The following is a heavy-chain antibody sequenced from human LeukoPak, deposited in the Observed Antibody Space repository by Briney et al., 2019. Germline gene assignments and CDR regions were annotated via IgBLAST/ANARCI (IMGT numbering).Heavy chain of an antibody. J-gene: IGHJ4*02. CDR3: ARGHYDILTSYFFDY. CDR1: GGSISSYY. Sequence: PSETLSLTCTVSGGSISSYYWNWIRQPPGKGLEWIGYIYYSGSTNYNPSLRSRVTISVDTSKNQFSLKLSSVTAADTAVYYCARGHYDILTSYFFDYWGQGTLVTVSS. D-gene: IGHD3-9*01. V-gene: IGHV4-59*01. CDR2: IYYSGST.